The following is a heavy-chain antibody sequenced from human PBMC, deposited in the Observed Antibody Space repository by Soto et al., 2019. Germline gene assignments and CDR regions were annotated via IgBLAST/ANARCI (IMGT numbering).Heavy chain of an antibody. CDR1: GFTVSSNY. J-gene: IGHJ4*02. Sequence: EVQLVEYGGGLTQPGGSLRLSCAASGFTVSSNYMTWVRQAPGKGLEWVSLIYSGGSTYYANSVKGRFTISRDNSKNTLYLQMNSLRAEDTAVYYCARARGGLSVVTATYFDYWGQGTLVTVSS. CDR2: IYSGGST. D-gene: IGHD2-21*02. CDR3: ARARGGLSVVTATYFDY. V-gene: IGHV3-53*01.